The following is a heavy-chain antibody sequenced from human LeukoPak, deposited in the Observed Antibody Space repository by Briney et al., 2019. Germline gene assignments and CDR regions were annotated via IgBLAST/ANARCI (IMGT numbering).Heavy chain of an antibody. D-gene: IGHD6-13*01. J-gene: IGHJ4*02. CDR1: GFTFSDYY. CDR3: ATRNRQLVLGDYFDY. Sequence: GGSLRLSCAASGFTFSDYYMSWIRQAPGKGLEWVSYISSSGSTIYYADSVKGRFTISRDNAKNSLYLQMNSLRAEDTAVYYCATRNRQLVLGDYFDYWGQGTLVTVSS. V-gene: IGHV3-11*01. CDR2: ISSSGSTI.